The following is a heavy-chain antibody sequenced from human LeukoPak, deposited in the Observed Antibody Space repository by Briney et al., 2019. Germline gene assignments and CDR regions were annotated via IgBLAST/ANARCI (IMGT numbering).Heavy chain of an antibody. Sequence: SETLSLTCTVSGGSISSSSYYWGWIRQPPGKGLEWIGSIYYSGSTYYNPSLKSRVTISVDTSKNQFSLKLSSVTAADTAVYYCARGRITMVRGVSLFDYWGQGTLVTVSS. CDR2: IYYSGST. J-gene: IGHJ4*02. CDR1: GGSISSSSYY. D-gene: IGHD3-10*01. CDR3: ARGRITMVRGVSLFDY. V-gene: IGHV4-39*07.